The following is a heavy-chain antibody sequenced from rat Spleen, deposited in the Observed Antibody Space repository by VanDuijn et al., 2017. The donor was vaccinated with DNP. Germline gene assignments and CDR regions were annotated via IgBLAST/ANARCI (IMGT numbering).Heavy chain of an antibody. CDR2: ILYDGSRT. CDR3: ATHPSQLYRD. Sequence: EVKLVESGGDLVQPGRSLKLSCAASGFTFSDYNMAWVRQAPTKGLEWVATILYDGSRTYYRDSVKGRFTISRDDAKSTLYLQMDSLRSEDTATYYCATHPSQLYRDWGQGVMVTVSS. J-gene: IGHJ2*01. D-gene: IGHD1-2*01. CDR1: GFTFSDYN. V-gene: IGHV5S10*01.